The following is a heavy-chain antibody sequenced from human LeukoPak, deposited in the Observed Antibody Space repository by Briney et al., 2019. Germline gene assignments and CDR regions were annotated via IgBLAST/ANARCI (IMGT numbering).Heavy chain of an antibody. Sequence: ASVKVSCKASGYTFTSYDINWVRLATGQGLEWMGWMNPNSGNTGYAQKFQGRVTMTRNTSISTAYMELSSLRSEDTAVYYCARARGDTAMDYYFDYWGQGTLVTVSS. CDR3: ARARGDTAMDYYFDY. CDR1: GYTFTSYD. V-gene: IGHV1-8*01. D-gene: IGHD5-18*01. J-gene: IGHJ4*02. CDR2: MNPNSGNT.